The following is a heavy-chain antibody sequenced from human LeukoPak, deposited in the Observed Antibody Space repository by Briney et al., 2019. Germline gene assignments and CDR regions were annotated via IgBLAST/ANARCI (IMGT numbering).Heavy chain of an antibody. V-gene: IGHV3-64*01. CDR2: ISSNGGST. CDR3: ARDQGSSGWYFDY. Sequence: GGSLRLSCAASGFTFSSYAMHWVRQAPGKGLEYVSAISSNGGSTYYANSVQGRVTISRDNSRNTLYHQLGSLRAEDMAVYYCARDQGSSGWYFDYWGQGTLVTVP. J-gene: IGHJ4*02. CDR1: GFTFSSYA. D-gene: IGHD6-19*01.